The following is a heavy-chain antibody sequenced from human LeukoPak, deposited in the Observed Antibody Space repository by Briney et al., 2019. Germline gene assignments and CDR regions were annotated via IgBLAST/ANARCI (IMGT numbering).Heavy chain of an antibody. CDR3: ARAPHYDPYYMDV. J-gene: IGHJ6*03. V-gene: IGHV4-34*01. CDR2: INHSGST. Sequence: SETLSLTCAVYGGSFSGYYWSWIRQPPGKGLEWIGEINHSGSTNYNPSPKSRVTISVDTSKNQFSLKLSSVTAADTAVYYCARAPHYDPYYMDVWGKGTTVTVSS. D-gene: IGHD3-3*01. CDR1: GGSFSGYY.